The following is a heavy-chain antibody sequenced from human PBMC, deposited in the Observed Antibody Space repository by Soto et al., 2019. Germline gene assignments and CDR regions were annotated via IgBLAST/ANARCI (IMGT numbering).Heavy chain of an antibody. CDR1: GGTVASSHW. J-gene: IGHJ5*02. D-gene: IGHD2-21*02. V-gene: IGHV4-4*02. Sequence: SETLSLTCGVSGGTVASSHWWSWVRQSPGRGLEWIGNVYHTGDTNFNPSLQSRVTFSVDKSNNQLSLRLTSVTAADTAVYFCAREIVTAGGNNYFDPWGPGTLVTVSS. CDR3: AREIVTAGGNNYFDP. CDR2: VYHTGDT.